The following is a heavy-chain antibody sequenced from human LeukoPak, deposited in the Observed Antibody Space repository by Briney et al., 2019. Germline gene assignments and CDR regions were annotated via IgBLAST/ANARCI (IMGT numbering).Heavy chain of an antibody. D-gene: IGHD2-2*01. V-gene: IGHV4-4*02. J-gene: IGHJ4*02. CDR1: LDSTTSNF. CDR3: ARGTKFSTFDIVVVPFDY. CDR2: IHRSGSP. Sequence: PSETLSLTCTVSLDSTTSNFWSWVRQPPGKGLEWIGEIHRSGSPNYNPSLQSRVTISIDRSRNQIALELSSVTAADTAVYYCARGTKFSTFDIVVVPFDYWGQGTLVTVSS.